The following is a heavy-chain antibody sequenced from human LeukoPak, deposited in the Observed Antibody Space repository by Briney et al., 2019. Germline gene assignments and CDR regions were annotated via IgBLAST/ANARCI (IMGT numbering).Heavy chain of an antibody. Sequence: PGGSLRLSCAASGFTFSSYAMHWVRQAPGKGLEWVSSISSSSSYIYYADSVKGRFTISRDNAKNSLYLQMNSLRAEDTAVYYCARAYYDILTGYGKTFDYWGQGTLVTVSS. CDR3: ARAYYDILTGYGKTFDY. J-gene: IGHJ4*02. V-gene: IGHV3-21*01. CDR1: GFTFSSYA. D-gene: IGHD3-9*01. CDR2: ISSSSSYI.